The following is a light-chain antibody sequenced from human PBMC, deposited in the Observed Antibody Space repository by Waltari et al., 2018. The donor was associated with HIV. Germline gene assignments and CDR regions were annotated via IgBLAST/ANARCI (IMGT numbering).Light chain of an antibody. J-gene: IGLJ2*01. CDR2: EVT. V-gene: IGLV2-14*01. CDR3: TSYISGTSPV. CDR1: DLTDNYY. Sequence: QSALTQPASVSGSPGQSITISCDLTDNYYVSWYQRHPGKAPKVIIFEVTNRPSGLSNRFSGSKSGNTATLTISGLQPEDEADYFCTSYISGTSPVFGRGTRVTVL.